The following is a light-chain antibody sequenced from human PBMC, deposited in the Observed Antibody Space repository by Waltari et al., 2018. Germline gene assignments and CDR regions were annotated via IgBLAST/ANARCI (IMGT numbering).Light chain of an antibody. V-gene: IGKV3-15*01. J-gene: IGKJ5*01. CDR1: QSVSSN. CDR2: GAS. Sequence: EIVITQSPATLSVSPGERATLPCRASQSVSSNLAWYQQKPGQAPRLLIYGASTRATGIPARFSGSGSGTEFTLTISSLQSEDFAVYYCQQYNNWLITFGQGTRLEIK. CDR3: QQYNNWLIT.